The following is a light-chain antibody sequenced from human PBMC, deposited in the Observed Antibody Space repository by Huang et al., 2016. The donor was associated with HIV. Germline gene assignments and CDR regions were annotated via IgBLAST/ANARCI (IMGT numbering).Light chain of an antibody. CDR2: AAS. Sequence: IQLTQSPSSLSASVGDRVTITCRASQGISSYLAWYQQKPGKAPKLLRNAASTLQSGVPSRFSGSGSGTDFTLTISSLQPEDFATYYCQQLNSYPEGFTFGPGTKVDIK. CDR1: QGISSY. CDR3: QQLNSYPEGFT. J-gene: IGKJ3*01. V-gene: IGKV1-9*01.